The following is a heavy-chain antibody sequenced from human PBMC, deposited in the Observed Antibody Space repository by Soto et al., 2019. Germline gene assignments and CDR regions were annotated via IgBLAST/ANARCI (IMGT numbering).Heavy chain of an antibody. Sequence: GGSLRLSCAASGFTFSNYWMQWVRQAPGKGLVWVSRINSDGSSTSYADSVKGRFTISRDNAKNTLYLQMNSLRAEDTAVYYCARAVRSGSYPYYYYGMDVWGQGTTVTV. J-gene: IGHJ6*02. CDR1: GFTFSNYW. D-gene: IGHD3-10*01. V-gene: IGHV3-74*01. CDR3: ARAVRSGSYPYYYYGMDV. CDR2: INSDGSST.